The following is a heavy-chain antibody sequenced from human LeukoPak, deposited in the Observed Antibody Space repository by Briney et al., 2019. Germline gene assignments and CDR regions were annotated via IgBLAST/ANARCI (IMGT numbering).Heavy chain of an antibody. Sequence: PSETLSLTCAVYGGSFSGYYWSWIRQPPGKGLEWIGEINHSGSTNYNPSLKSRVTISVDTSKNQFSLKLSSVTAADTAAYYCARGHYPLNFVYWGQGTLVTVSS. V-gene: IGHV4-34*01. J-gene: IGHJ4*02. CDR1: GGSFSGYY. D-gene: IGHD3-10*01. CDR2: INHSGST. CDR3: ARGHYPLNFVY.